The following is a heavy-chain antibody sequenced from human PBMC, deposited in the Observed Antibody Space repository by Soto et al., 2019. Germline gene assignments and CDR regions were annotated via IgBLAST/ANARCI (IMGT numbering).Heavy chain of an antibody. Sequence: PGGSLRLSCAASGFTFSSYAMHWVRQAPGKGLEWVAVISYDGSNKYYADSVKGRFTISRDNSKNTLYLQMNSLRAEDTAVYYCARSIRPGSIGTATNWFDPWGQGTLVTVSS. CDR1: GFTFSSYA. D-gene: IGHD1-1*01. J-gene: IGHJ5*02. CDR2: ISYDGSNK. CDR3: ARSIRPGSIGTATNWFDP. V-gene: IGHV3-30-3*01.